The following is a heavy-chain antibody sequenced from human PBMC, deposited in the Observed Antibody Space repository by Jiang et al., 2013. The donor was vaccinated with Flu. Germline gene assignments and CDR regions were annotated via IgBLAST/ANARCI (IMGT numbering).Heavy chain of an antibody. V-gene: IGHV1-2*06. Sequence: GAEVKKPGASVKVSCKASGYTFTGYYMHWVRQAPGQGLEWMGRINPNSGGTNYAQKFQGRGHHWTRDTSISTAYMELSRLRSDDTAVYYCARHDVDAFDIWGQGTMVTVSS. CDR3: ARHDVDAFDI. CDR2: INPNSGGT. CDR1: GYTFTGYY. J-gene: IGHJ3*02.